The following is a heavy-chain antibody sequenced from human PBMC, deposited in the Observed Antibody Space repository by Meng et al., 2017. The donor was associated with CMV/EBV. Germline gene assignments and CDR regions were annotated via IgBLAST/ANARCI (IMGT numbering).Heavy chain of an antibody. CDR2: IYYSGST. CDR3: ARREGYYDSSGSRDAFDI. CDR1: GGSISSSSYY. Sequence: SETLSLTCTVSGGSISSSSYYWGWIRQPPGKGLEWIGRIYYSGSTYYNPSPKSRVTISVDTSKNQFSLKLSSVTAADTAVYYCARREGYYDSSGSRDAFDIWGQGTMVTVSS. D-gene: IGHD3-22*01. V-gene: IGHV4-39*01. J-gene: IGHJ3*02.